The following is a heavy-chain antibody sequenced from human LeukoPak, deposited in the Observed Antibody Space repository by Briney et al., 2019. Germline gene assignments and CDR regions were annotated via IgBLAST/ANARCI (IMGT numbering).Heavy chain of an antibody. CDR1: GFTFSSYA. V-gene: IGHV3-64*01. Sequence: GGSLRLSCAASGFTFSSYAMHWVRQAPGKGLDYVSAISSNGGSTYYANSVKGRFTISRDNSKNTLYLQMGSLRAEDMAVYYCARGVGATRYYYYYMDVWGKGTTVTVSS. CDR2: ISSNGGST. D-gene: IGHD1-26*01. CDR3: ARGVGATRYYYYYMDV. J-gene: IGHJ6*03.